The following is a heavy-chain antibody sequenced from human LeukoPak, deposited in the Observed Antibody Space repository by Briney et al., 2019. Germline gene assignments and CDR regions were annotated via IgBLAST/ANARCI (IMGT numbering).Heavy chain of an antibody. V-gene: IGHV1-8*01. D-gene: IGHD3-22*01. J-gene: IGHJ4*02. Sequence: ASVKVSCKASGYTFTSHDINWVRQATGQGLEWMGWMNPNSGYTGYEQKFQGRVTMTRDTSTSAAYMELSSLRSEDTAVYYCARGGSSYNDEHEEFDYWGQGTVVTVSS. CDR3: ARGGSSYNDEHEEFDY. CDR2: MNPNSGYT. CDR1: GYTFTSHD.